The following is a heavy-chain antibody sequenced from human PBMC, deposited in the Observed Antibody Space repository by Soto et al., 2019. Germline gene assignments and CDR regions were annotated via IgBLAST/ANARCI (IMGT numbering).Heavy chain of an antibody. Sequence: SETLSLTCTVSGGSINTFYWSWVRQPAGKGLEWIGRIFSSGSTSFNPSLESRVAMSVDTSKNHFSLNLSSVTAAGMAVYYCAREGSYSAYNFAHGIQLWSFDFWGQGALVTVSS. CDR3: AREGSYSAYNFAHGIQLWSFDF. CDR1: GGSINTFY. J-gene: IGHJ4*02. D-gene: IGHD5-12*01. V-gene: IGHV4-4*07. CDR2: IFSSGST.